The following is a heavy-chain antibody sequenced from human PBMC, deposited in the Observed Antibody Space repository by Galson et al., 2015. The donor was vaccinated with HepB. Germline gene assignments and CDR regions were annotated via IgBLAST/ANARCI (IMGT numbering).Heavy chain of an antibody. Sequence: SLTCTVSGGSISSSSYYWGWIRQPPGKGLEWIGSIYYSGSTYYNPSLKSRVTISVDTSKNQFSLKLSSVTAADTAVYYCARTFSDYYDSSGYSFGAFDIWGQGTMVTVSS. V-gene: IGHV4-39*07. J-gene: IGHJ3*02. CDR3: ARTFSDYYDSSGYSFGAFDI. D-gene: IGHD3-22*01. CDR1: GGSISSSSYY. CDR2: IYYSGST.